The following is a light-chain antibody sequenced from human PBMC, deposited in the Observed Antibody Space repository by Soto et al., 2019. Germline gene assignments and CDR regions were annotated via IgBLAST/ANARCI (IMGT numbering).Light chain of an antibody. V-gene: IGLV2-14*01. Sequence: QSALTQPASVSGSPEQSITISCTGTSSDVGAYNYVSWYQQHPGKAPKLMIYEVSNRPSGVSNRFSGSKSGNTASLTISGLQAEDEADYYCNSYTATSARVFGGGTKVTVL. J-gene: IGLJ3*02. CDR1: SSDVGAYNY. CDR3: NSYTATSARV. CDR2: EVS.